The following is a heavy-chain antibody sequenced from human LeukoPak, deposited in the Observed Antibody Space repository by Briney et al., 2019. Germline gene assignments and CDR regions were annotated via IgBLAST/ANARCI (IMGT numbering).Heavy chain of an antibody. CDR1: GGSISSGGYY. CDR3: ASDTGYYDILTGHSSYYYYGMDV. Sequence: PSETLSLTCTVSGGSISSGGYYWSWIRQHPGKGLGWIGYIYYSGSTYYNPSLKSRVTISVDTSKNQFSLKLSSVTAADTAVYYCASDTGYYDILTGHSSYYYYGMDVWGQGTTVTVSS. J-gene: IGHJ6*02. V-gene: IGHV4-31*03. CDR2: IYYSGST. D-gene: IGHD3-9*01.